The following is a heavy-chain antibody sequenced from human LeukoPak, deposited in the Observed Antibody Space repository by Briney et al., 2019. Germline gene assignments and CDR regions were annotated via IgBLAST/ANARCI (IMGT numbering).Heavy chain of an antibody. CDR2: KYFGGST. CDR3: VALIRGGITPSDF. J-gene: IGHJ4*02. D-gene: IGHD5-12*01. Sequence: PSETLSLTCTASGASISSTTHFWGWIRQPPGKGLEWIGNKYFGGSTYYNPSLKSRVTISVDTTKNQFSLTLSSVTAADTAVYYWVALIRGGITPSDFWGQGTLVTVSS. V-gene: IGHV4-39*03. CDR1: GASISSTTHF.